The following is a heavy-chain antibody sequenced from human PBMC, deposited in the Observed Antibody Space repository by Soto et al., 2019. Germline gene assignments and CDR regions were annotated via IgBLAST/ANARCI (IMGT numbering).Heavy chain of an antibody. CDR2: IIPIFGTA. D-gene: IGHD5-18*01. CDR3: ASPTALYRYGPFGYYGMDV. Sequence: QVQLVQSGAEVKKPGSSVKVSCKASGGTFSSYASSWVRQAPGQGLEWMGGIIPIFGTANYAQKFQGRVTITADESTSTAYMELSSLRSEDTAVYYCASPTALYRYGPFGYYGMDVWGLGTTVTVSS. J-gene: IGHJ6*02. V-gene: IGHV1-69*01. CDR1: GGTFSSYA.